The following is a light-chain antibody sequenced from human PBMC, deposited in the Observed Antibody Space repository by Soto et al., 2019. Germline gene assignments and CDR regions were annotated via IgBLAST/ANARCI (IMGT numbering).Light chain of an antibody. V-gene: IGKV3-11*01. J-gene: IGKJ4*01. CDR3: QQRRNWPLT. CDR2: VAS. CDR1: QSVSSY. Sequence: EIVLPPSPATLSLSPGERATLSCRASQSVSSYLAWYQQKPGQAPRLLLYVASNRATGIPARFSGSGSWTDFTLTISSLEPEDLAVYYCQQRRNWPLTFGGGTKVEIK.